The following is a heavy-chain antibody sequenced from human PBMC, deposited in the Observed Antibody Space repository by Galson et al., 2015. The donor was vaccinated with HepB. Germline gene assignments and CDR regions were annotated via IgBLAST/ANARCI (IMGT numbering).Heavy chain of an antibody. CDR2: IGTAGET. CDR3: ARGEGIVGGGDFDY. Sequence: SLRLSCAASGFTFSTYDMHWVRQVTGKGLEWVSTIGTAGETYYPGSVKGRFTISRENAKKSVYLQMNSLRGGDTAVYYCARGEGIVGGGDFDYWGQGTLVTASS. V-gene: IGHV3-13*01. D-gene: IGHD1-26*01. CDR1: GFTFSTYD. J-gene: IGHJ4*02.